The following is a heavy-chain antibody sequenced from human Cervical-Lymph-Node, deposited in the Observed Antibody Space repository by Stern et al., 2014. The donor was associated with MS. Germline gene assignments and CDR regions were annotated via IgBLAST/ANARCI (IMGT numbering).Heavy chain of an antibody. Sequence: VQLVESGGGVVQPGRSLKLSCGASGFTFSNYRMHWVRQVPGKGLEWVAVTSYDGSDKYYADPVKDRFTLSRDNLKSTLYLEMSSLRIEDTAVYYCARVGGGKGYFSSWGQGTLVTVSS. J-gene: IGHJ5*02. CDR2: TSYDGSDK. V-gene: IGHV3-30*03. D-gene: IGHD3-16*01. CDR1: GFTFSNYR. CDR3: ARVGGGKGYFSS.